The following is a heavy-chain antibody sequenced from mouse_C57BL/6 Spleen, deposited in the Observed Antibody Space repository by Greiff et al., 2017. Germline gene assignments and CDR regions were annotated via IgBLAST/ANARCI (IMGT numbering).Heavy chain of an antibody. CDR1: GYTFTSYW. D-gene: IGHD3-1*01. CDR2: IHPNSGST. J-gene: IGHJ1*03. Sequence: QVHVKQSGAELVKPGASVKLSCKASGYTFTSYWMHWVKQRPGQGLEWIGMIHPNSGSTNYNEKFKSKATLTVDKSSSTAYMQLSSLTSEDSAVYYCARGLWYFDVWGTGTTVTVSS. V-gene: IGHV1-64*01. CDR3: ARGLWYFDV.